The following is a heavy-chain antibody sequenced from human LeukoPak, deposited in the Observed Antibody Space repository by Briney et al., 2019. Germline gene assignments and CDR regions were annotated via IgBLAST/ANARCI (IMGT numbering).Heavy chain of an antibody. V-gene: IGHV1-18*01. CDR1: GYTFTSYG. CDR3: VRVRIVVVPAAMPVFDY. Sequence: GASVKVSCKASGYTFTSYGISWVRQAPGQGLEWMGWISAYNGNTNYAQKLQGRVTMTTDTSTSTAYMELRSLRSDDTAVYYCVRVRIVVVPAAMPVFDYWGQGTLVTVSS. J-gene: IGHJ4*02. D-gene: IGHD2-2*01. CDR2: ISAYNGNT.